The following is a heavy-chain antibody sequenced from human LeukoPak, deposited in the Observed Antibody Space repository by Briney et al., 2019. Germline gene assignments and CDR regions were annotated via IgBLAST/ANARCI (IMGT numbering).Heavy chain of an antibody. J-gene: IGHJ4*02. CDR1: GYTFTSYG. CDR2: INAYNGNT. V-gene: IGHV1-18*01. Sequence: ASVKVSCKASGYTFTSYGISWVRQAPGQGLEWMGWINAYNGNTNYAQKLQGRVTMTTDTSTSTAYMELRSLRSDDTAVYYCARLGSRIAAGLLDYWGQGTLVTVSS. CDR3: ARLGSRIAAGLLDY. D-gene: IGHD6-6*01.